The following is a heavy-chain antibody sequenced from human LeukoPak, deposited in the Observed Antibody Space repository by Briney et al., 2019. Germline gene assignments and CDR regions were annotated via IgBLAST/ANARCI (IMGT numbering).Heavy chain of an antibody. D-gene: IGHD2-15*01. J-gene: IGHJ4*02. CDR2: IWYDGSSK. CDR1: GFTFSSYG. V-gene: IGHV3-30*02. Sequence: GGSLRLSCAASGFTFSSYGMHWVRQAPGKGLEWVAIIWYDGSSKYDADSVKGRFTISRDNSKNTLYLQMNSLRAEDTAVYYCAKASFWFDYSGYYFDYWGQGTLVTVSS. CDR3: AKASFWFDYSGYYFDY.